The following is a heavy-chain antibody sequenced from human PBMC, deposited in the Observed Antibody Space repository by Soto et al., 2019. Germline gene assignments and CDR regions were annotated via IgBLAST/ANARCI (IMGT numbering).Heavy chain of an antibody. J-gene: IGHJ6*02. Sequence: SVKVFCKASGGTFSSYAISWVRQAPGQGLEWMGGIIPIFGTANYAQKFQGRVTITADESTSTAYMELSSLRSEDTAVYYCFHYDILTGPHAGTGNYYYYGMDVWGQGTTVTVSS. V-gene: IGHV1-69*13. CDR1: GGTFSSYA. CDR3: FHYDILTGPHAGTGNYYYYGMDV. D-gene: IGHD3-9*01. CDR2: IIPIFGTA.